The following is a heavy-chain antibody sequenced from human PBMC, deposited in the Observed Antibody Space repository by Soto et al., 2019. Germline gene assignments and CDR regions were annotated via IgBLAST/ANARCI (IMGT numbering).Heavy chain of an antibody. Sequence: LRLSCAASRFTFTNYAMTWVRQAPGKGLEWVSTITGSGGSTYYADSVKGRFTISRDNSKNTLFLQMNSLRAEDTAVYYCTKSPGSSTGYWGQGTLVTVSS. CDR3: TKSPGSSTGY. J-gene: IGHJ4*02. D-gene: IGHD6-6*01. V-gene: IGHV3-23*01. CDR1: RFTFTNYA. CDR2: ITGSGGST.